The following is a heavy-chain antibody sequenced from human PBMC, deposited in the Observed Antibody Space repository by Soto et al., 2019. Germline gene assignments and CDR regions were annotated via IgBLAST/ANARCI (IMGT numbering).Heavy chain of an antibody. CDR2: ISSSGSTT. D-gene: IGHD2-15*01. J-gene: IGHJ6*02. V-gene: IGHV3-11*01. CDR1: GFTFSDYY. Sequence: GGSLRLSCAASGFTFSDYYMRWIRQAPGKGLEWVSYISSSGSTTYYADSVKGRFTISRDNAKNTLSLQMNSLRAEDTAVYYCTRGNMVDPLVYYYGMDVWGQGTTVTVSS. CDR3: TRGNMVDPLVYYYGMDV.